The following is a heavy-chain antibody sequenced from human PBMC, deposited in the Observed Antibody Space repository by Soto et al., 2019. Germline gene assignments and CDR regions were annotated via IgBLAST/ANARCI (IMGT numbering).Heavy chain of an antibody. D-gene: IGHD6-13*01. CDR1: GYSFTSYW. V-gene: IGHV5-51*01. CDR2: IYPGDPDT. J-gene: IGHJ6*02. CDR3: ARRGAAAPYGMDV. Sequence: ESLKISCKGSGYSFTSYWIGWVRQMPGKGLEWKGIIYPGDPDTRYSPSFQGQVTISADKSISTAYLQWSSLKASDTAMYYCARRGAAAPYGMDVWGQGTTVIVS.